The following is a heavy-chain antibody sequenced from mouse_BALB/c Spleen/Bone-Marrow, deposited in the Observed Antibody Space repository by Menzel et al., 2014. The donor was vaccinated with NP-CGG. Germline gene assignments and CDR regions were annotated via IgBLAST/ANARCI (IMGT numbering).Heavy chain of an antibody. V-gene: IGHV3-6*02. CDR1: GYSITSGYY. Sequence: EVQLVESGPGLVKPSQSLSLTCSVTGYSITSGYYWNWIRQFPGNKLEWMGFISYDGSYDYNPSLKNRISITRDTSKNQFFLKLNSVTTEDTATYYCARLRGLFAMDYWGQGTSVTVSS. D-gene: IGHD1-1*01. CDR2: ISYDGSY. CDR3: ARLRGLFAMDY. J-gene: IGHJ4*01.